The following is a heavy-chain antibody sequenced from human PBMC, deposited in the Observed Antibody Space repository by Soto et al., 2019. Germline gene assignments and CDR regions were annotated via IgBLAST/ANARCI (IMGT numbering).Heavy chain of an antibody. V-gene: IGHV4-4*02. D-gene: IGHD2-15*01. J-gene: IGHJ6*02. CDR2: IYHSGST. CDR3: ARVSCSGGSCYSYYYYGMDV. Sequence: QVQLQESGPGLVKPSGTLSLTCAVAGGSISSSNWWSWVRQPPGKGLEWIGEIYHSGSTNYNPSLKSRVTISVDKSKNQFSLKLSTVTAADTAVYYCARVSCSGGSCYSYYYYGMDVWGQGTTVNVAS. CDR1: GGSISSSNW.